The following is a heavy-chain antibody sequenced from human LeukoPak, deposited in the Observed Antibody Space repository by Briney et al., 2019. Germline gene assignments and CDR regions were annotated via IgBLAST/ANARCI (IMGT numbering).Heavy chain of an antibody. CDR1: GYTFTSYD. CDR2: MTPNSGNT. CDR3: ARGVGKHDTIDY. J-gene: IGHJ4*02. V-gene: IGHV1-8*01. Sequence: ASVKVSCKASGYTFTSYDINWVRQATGQGLEWRGWMTPNSGNTDYAQKFQGRVTMTRNTSISTAYMELSSLRSEDTGVYYCARGVGKHDTIDYWGQGTLVTVSS. D-gene: IGHD3-9*01.